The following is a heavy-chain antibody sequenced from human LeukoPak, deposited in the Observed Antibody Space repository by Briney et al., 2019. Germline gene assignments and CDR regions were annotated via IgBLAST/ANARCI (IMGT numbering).Heavy chain of an antibody. V-gene: IGHV1-8*03. CDR1: GYTFTSYD. J-gene: IGHJ6*03. CDR2: MNPNSGNT. Sequence: GASVKVSCKASGYTFTSYDINWVRQATGQGLEWMGWMNPNSGNTGNAQKFQGRVTITRNTSISTAYMELSSLRPEDTAVYYCARGRGYYYYMDVWGKGTTVTVSS. CDR3: ARGRGYYYYMDV.